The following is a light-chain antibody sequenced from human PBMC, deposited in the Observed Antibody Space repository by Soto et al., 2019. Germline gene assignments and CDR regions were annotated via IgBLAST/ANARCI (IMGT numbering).Light chain of an antibody. CDR3: SSYTNTNAYV. V-gene: IGLV2-14*01. CDR1: NSDVGGYNY. J-gene: IGLJ1*01. Sequence: QSALTQPASVSGSPGQSITISCTGTNSDVGGYNYVSWYQQHPGKAPKLMIYEVSNRPSGISNRFSGSKSGNTASLTISGLQAEDEADYYCSSYTNTNAYVFGTGTKVTVL. CDR2: EVS.